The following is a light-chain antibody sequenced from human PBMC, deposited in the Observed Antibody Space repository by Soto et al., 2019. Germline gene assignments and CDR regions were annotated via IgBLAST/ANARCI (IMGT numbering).Light chain of an antibody. V-gene: IGKV1-9*01. Sequence: DIQLTQSPSFLSASVGDRVTITCRASQGISSYLAWYQQKPGKAPKLLIYAASTLQSGVPSRFSRSGSETEFTLTISSLQPEDFATYYCQQLNSYPALTFGGGTKVEIK. J-gene: IGKJ4*01. CDR1: QGISSY. CDR2: AAS. CDR3: QQLNSYPALT.